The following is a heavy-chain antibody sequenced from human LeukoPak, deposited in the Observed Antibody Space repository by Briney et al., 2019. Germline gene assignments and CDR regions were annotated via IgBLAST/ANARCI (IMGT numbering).Heavy chain of an antibody. J-gene: IGHJ5*02. CDR2: INTHNGDT. CDR1: GYTFASFG. D-gene: IGHD5-24*01. Sequence: GASVKVSCKASGYTFASFGITWVRQAPGQGLEWMGWINTHNGDTNYAQKFQGRVTMTRDTSISTAYMELSRLRSDDTAVYYCARDKLGDGNWFDPWGQGTPVTVSS. CDR3: ARDKLGDGNWFDP. V-gene: IGHV1-2*02.